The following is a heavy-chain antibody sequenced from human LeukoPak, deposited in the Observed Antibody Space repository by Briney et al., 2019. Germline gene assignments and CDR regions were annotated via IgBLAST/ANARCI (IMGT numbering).Heavy chain of an antibody. J-gene: IGHJ4*02. CDR1: GGSFSGYY. CDR2: INHSGST. CDR3: ARRRDGSGSYSAHFDY. Sequence: SETLSLTCAVYGGSFSGYYWSWIRQPPGKGLEWIGEINHSGSTNYNPSLKSRVTISVDTSKNQFSLKLSSVTAADTAVYYCARRRDGSGSYSAHFDYWGQGTLVTVSS. D-gene: IGHD3-10*01. V-gene: IGHV4-34*01.